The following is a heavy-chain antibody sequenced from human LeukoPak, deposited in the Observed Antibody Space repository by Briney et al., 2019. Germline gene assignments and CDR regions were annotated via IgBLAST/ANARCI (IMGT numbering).Heavy chain of an antibody. V-gene: IGHV3-30*02. CDR3: AKVQYYDSSGYWTADFAY. D-gene: IGHD3-22*01. CDR2: IRYDGSNK. Sequence: GGSLRLSCAASGFTFSSYGMHWVRQAPGKGLEWVAFIRYDGSNKYYADSVKGRFTISRDNSKNTLYLQMNSLRAEDTAVYYCAKVQYYDSSGYWTADFAYWGQGTLVTVSS. CDR1: GFTFSSYG. J-gene: IGHJ4*02.